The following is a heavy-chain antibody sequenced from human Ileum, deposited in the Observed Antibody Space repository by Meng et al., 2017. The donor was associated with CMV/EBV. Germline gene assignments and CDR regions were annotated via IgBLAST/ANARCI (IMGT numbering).Heavy chain of an antibody. CDR2: ISSSSSTI. Sequence: SCAASGFSFSSYSMNWVRQAPGKGLEWVSYISSSSSTIYYADSVKGRFTISRDNAKNSLYLQMNSLRAEDTAVYYCARRSGGASDYWGQGTLVTVSS. V-gene: IGHV3-48*04. CDR3: ARRSGGASDY. CDR1: GFSFSSYS. J-gene: IGHJ4*02. D-gene: IGHD1-1*01.